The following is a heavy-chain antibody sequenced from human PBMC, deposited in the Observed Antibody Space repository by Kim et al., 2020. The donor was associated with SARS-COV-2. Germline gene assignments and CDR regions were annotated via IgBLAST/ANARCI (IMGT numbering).Heavy chain of an antibody. CDR2: IYYSRSN. J-gene: IGHJ5*02. CDR1: GGSISSCGYY. V-gene: IGHV4-31*03. Sequence: SETLSLTCTVSGGSISSCGYYWSWILQHPGKGLEWILYIYYSRSNYYNPSLKSRVTISVDTSKNQFSLKLSSVTAADTAVYYCARYWLLQHNWFDPWGQGTLVTVSS. CDR3: ARYWLLQHNWFDP. D-gene: IGHD3-9*01.